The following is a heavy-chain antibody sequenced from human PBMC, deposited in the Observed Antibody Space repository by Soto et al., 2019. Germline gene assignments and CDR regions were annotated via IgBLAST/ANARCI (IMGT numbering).Heavy chain of an antibody. D-gene: IGHD4-17*01. CDR1: GFTFSSYW. CDR3: ARDDYGEHEYYYYGMDV. Sequence: ESGGGLVQPGGSLRLSCAASGFTFSSYWMSWVRQAPGKGLEWVANIKQDGSEKYYVDSVKGRFTISRDNAKNSLYLQMNSLRAEDTAVYYCARDDYGEHEYYYYGMDVWGQGTTVTVSS. V-gene: IGHV3-7*05. J-gene: IGHJ6*02. CDR2: IKQDGSEK.